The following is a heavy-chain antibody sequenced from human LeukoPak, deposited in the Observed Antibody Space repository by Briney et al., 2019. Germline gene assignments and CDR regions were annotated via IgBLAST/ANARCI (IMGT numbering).Heavy chain of an antibody. CDR1: GYTFTGYY. J-gene: IGHJ4*02. CDR2: INPNSGGT. D-gene: IGHD1-26*01. Sequence: ASVKVSCKASGYTFTGYYMHWVRQAPGQWLEWMGWINPNSGGTNYAQKFQGRVTMTRDTSISTAYMELSRLRSDDTAVYYCARVFGSGSYFYFDYWGQGTLVTVSS. CDR3: ARVFGSGSYFYFDY. V-gene: IGHV1-2*02.